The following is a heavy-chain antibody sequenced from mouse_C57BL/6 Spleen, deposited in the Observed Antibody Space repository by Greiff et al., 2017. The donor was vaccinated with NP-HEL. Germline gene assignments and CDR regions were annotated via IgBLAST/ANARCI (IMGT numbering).Heavy chain of an antibody. CDR3: ARDAGSSYGFAY. V-gene: IGHV1-64*01. CDR1: GYTFTSYW. D-gene: IGHD1-1*01. CDR2: IHPNSGST. Sequence: QVQLQQPGAELVKPGASVKLSCKASGYTFTSYWMHWVKQRPGQGLEWIGMIHPNSGSTNYNEKFKSKATLTVDKSSSTAYMQLSSLTSEDSAVYYCARDAGSSYGFAYWGQGTLVTVSA. J-gene: IGHJ3*01.